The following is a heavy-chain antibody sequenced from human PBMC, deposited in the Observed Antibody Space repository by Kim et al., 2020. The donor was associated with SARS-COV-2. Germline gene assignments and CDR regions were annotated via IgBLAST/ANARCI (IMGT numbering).Heavy chain of an antibody. CDR1: GYTFTSYA. CDR3: ARDGYGRYYFDY. J-gene: IGHJ4*02. V-gene: IGHV1-3*01. D-gene: IGHD2-2*03. Sequence: SVKVSCKASGYTFTSYAMHWVRQAPGQRLEWMVWINAGNGNTKYSQKFQGRVTITRDTSASTAYMELSSLRSEDTAVYYCARDGYGRYYFDYWGQGTLVTVSS. CDR2: INAGNGNT.